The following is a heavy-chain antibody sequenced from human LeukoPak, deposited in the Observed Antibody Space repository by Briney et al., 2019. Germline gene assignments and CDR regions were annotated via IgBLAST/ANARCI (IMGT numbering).Heavy chain of an antibody. CDR1: GFTFSSYG. V-gene: IGHV3-30*03. J-gene: IGHJ6*02. CDR3: TREVLVRGVRYHGMDV. CDR2: ISYDGSNK. D-gene: IGHD3-10*01. Sequence: PGGSLRLSCAASGFTFSSYGMHWVRQAPGKGLEWVAVISYDGSNKYYADSVKGRFTISRDNSKNMLYLQMDSLRSEDTAVYYCTREVLVRGVRYHGMDVWGQGTTVTVSS.